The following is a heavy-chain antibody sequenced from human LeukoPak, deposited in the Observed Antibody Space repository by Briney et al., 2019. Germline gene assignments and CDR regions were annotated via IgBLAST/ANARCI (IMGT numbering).Heavy chain of an antibody. CDR1: GFTFSSYG. D-gene: IGHD2-2*01. CDR3: AKDLAIVVVPAAIYYYYGMDV. J-gene: IGHJ6*04. Sequence: GGSLRLSCAASGFTFSSYGMHWVRQAPGKGLEGVAVISYDGSNKYYADSVKGRFTISRDNSKNTLYLQMNSLRAEDTAVHYCAKDLAIVVVPAAIYYYYGMDVWGKGTTVTVSS. CDR2: ISYDGSNK. V-gene: IGHV3-30*18.